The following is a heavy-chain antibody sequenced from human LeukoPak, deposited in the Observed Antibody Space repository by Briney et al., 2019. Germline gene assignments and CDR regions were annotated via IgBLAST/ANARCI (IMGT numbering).Heavy chain of an antibody. CDR3: ARHQQWLVRVEY. CDR2: IYYTGST. V-gene: IGHV4-39*01. Sequence: PSETLPLTCTVSGGSISSSSYFWGWIRQPPGKGLEWIGVIYYTGSTYYNPSLMSRVAISVDTSKSQFSLKLSPVTAADTAVYYCARHQQWLVRVEYWGQGTLVTVSS. J-gene: IGHJ4*02. D-gene: IGHD6-19*01. CDR1: GGSISSSSYF.